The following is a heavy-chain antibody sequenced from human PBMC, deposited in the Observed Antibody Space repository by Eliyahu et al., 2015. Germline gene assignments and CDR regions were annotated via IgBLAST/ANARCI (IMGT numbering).Heavy chain of an antibody. J-gene: IGHJ4*02. CDR2: ISSNGGST. CDR1: GFTFXSYA. V-gene: IGHV3-64D*06. D-gene: IGHD6-13*01. Sequence: EVQLVESGGGLVQPGGXLXLSXXASGFTFXSYAMHWVXQAPGKGLEYVSAISSNGGSTYYADSVKGRFTISRDNSKNTLYLQMSSLRAEDTAVYYCVKEGSWYDYWGQGTLVTVSS. CDR3: VKEGSWYDY.